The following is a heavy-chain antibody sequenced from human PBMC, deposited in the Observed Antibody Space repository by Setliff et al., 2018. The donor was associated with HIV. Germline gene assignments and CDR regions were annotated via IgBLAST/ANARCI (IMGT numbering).Heavy chain of an antibody. CDR3: ARGNGRGYYYYMDV. CDR1: GYTFTTYG. V-gene: IGHV1-18*01. D-gene: IGHD1-1*01. Sequence: ASVKDSCKASGYTFTTYGISWVRQAPGQGLEWMGWISAYNGNTNYAQKVQGRVTMTTDTSTSTAYMELRSLRSDDTAVYYCARGNGRGYYYYMDVWGKGTTVTVSS. CDR2: ISAYNGNT. J-gene: IGHJ6*03.